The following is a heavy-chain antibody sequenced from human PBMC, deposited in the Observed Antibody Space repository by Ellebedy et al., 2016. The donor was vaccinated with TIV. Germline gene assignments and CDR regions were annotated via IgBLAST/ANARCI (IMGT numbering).Heavy chain of an antibody. CDR3: VKVAYTSSG. V-gene: IGHV3-64D*06. Sequence: GESLKISCSASGFTFSSYAIHWVRQPPGKGLEYVSAISINGGTTYYADSVKGRFTISRDNSKNTLYLQMSSLRPEDTAVYYCVKVAYTSSGWGQGTTVTVSS. D-gene: IGHD2-2*02. J-gene: IGHJ6*02. CDR1: GFTFSSYA. CDR2: ISINGGTT.